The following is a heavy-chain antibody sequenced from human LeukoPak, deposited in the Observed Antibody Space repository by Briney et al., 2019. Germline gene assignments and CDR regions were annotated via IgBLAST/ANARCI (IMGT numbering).Heavy chain of an antibody. J-gene: IGHJ3*01. CDR3: TKSGPPDPY. CDR2: LYSGGRT. D-gene: IGHD1-14*01. Sequence: PGGSLRLSCAASGLTVYTNDMSWVRQAPGKRLEWVSILYSGGRTYYGDSVKGRFTISRDNSRNTLYLQMNSLGAEDTAMYYCTKSGPPDPYWGQGTMVTVSS. V-gene: IGHV3-53*01. CDR1: GLTVYTND.